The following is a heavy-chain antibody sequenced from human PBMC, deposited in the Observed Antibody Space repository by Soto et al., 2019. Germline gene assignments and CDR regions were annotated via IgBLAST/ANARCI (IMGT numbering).Heavy chain of an antibody. J-gene: IGHJ6*02. CDR1: GQSFTNYW. CDR2: IYPGDSDT. CDR3: ARLGEDGMDV. Sequence: ESLKISCRGSGQSFTNYWLAWVRQMPGTGLEWMGIIYPGDSDTRYSPSFQGQVTISADKSIGTAYLHWSSLKASDTAVYYCARLGEDGMDVWGQGTTVTVSS. V-gene: IGHV5-51*01.